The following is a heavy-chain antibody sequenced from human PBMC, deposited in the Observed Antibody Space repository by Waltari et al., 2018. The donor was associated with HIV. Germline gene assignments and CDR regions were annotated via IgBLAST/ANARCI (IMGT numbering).Heavy chain of an antibody. D-gene: IGHD1-26*01. CDR1: GGSISSTNYY. Sequence: QLQLQESGPGLVKPSETLSLTCTVSGGSISSTNYYWGWIRQPPNKGLEGIGNIPYRGNTYYNPALQSRGTLSVDTSKNQFSLKVSSVIAADTAVYYCARRLLVGSTEGAGDYWGQGTLVTVSS. J-gene: IGHJ4*02. CDR2: IPYRGNT. CDR3: ARRLLVGSTEGAGDY. V-gene: IGHV4-39*01.